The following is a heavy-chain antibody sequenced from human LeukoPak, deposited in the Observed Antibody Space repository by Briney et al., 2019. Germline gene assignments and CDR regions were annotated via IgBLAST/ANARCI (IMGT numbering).Heavy chain of an antibody. J-gene: IGHJ4*02. D-gene: IGHD3-22*01. V-gene: IGHV1-2*06. CDR1: GYTFTGYY. CDR2: INPNSGGT. CDR3: ARGHYYDSSGYYGY. Sequence: GASVKASCKASGYTFTGYYMHWVRQAPGQGLEWMGRINPNSGGTNYAQKFQGRVTMTRDTSISTAYMELSSLRSEATAVYYCARGHYYDSSGYYGYWGQGTLVTVSS.